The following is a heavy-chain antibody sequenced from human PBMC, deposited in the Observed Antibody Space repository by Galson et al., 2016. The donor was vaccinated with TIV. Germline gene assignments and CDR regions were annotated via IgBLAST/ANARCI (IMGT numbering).Heavy chain of an antibody. D-gene: IGHD2-2*01. J-gene: IGHJ4*02. CDR2: LYSSDST. CDR3: AKAGRGNAYPNYFDY. V-gene: IGHV3-53*01. CDR1: GFSVSYNH. Sequence: SLRLSCAASGFSVSYNHMIWVRQAPGKGLEWVSLLYSSDSTYYTDHVKGRFTISRDNSKNTIYLQMNSLSGEDTAMYYCAKAGRGNAYPNYFDYWGQGILVTVSS.